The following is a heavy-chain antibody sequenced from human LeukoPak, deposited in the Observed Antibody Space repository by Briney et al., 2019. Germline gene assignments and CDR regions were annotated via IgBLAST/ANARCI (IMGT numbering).Heavy chain of an antibody. V-gene: IGHV1-18*01. CDR1: GYTFTNYA. CDR3: ARDNSVGDIAWWFDP. Sequence: ASVKVSCKASGYTFTNYAISWVRQAPGQGLEWMAWISAYNGNTNYAQKLQGRVTMTTDTSTSTGYMELRSLRSDDTAVYYCARDNSVGDIAWWFDPWGQGTLVTVSS. J-gene: IGHJ5*02. D-gene: IGHD3-16*02. CDR2: ISAYNGNT.